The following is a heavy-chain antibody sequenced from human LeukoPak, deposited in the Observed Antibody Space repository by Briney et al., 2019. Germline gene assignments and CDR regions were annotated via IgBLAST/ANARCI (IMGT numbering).Heavy chain of an antibody. V-gene: IGHV3-23*01. J-gene: IGHJ4*02. D-gene: IGHD6-19*01. Sequence: GGSLRLSCAASGFTFSNYAMSWVRQAPGKGLEWVSAISGSGGSTYYADSVKGRFTISRDNSKITLYLQMNSLRAEDTAVYYCAKVVKQWLGPGSYSFDYWGQGTLVTVSS. CDR3: AKVVKQWLGPGSYSFDY. CDR1: GFTFSNYA. CDR2: ISGSGGST.